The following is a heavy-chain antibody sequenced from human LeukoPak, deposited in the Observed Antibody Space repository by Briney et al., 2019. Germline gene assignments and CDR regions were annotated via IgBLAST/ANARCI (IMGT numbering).Heavy chain of an antibody. D-gene: IGHD6-13*01. CDR1: GFIFSNYA. CDR2: ISYDGSNK. Sequence: GGSLTLSCAASGFIFSNYAMHWVRQAPGKGLEWVAVISYDGSNKYYADSVKGRFTISRDNSKNTLFLQMNSLRAENTAVYYCARDLDSSSWYILWFDPWAQEPGVSVSS. J-gene: IGHJ5*02. V-gene: IGHV3-30-3*01. CDR3: ARDLDSSSWYILWFDP.